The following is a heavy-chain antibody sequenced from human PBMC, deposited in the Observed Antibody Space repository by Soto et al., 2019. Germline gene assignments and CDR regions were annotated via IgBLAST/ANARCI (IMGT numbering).Heavy chain of an antibody. CDR2: ISGSGGST. J-gene: IGHJ4*02. V-gene: IGHV3-23*01. CDR3: ARNWGLFTAMTTFDY. Sequence: LRLSCAASGFTFSSYAMSWVRQAPGKGLEWVSAISGSGGSTYYADSVKGRFTISRDNSKNTLYLQMNSLRAEDTAVYYCARNWGLFTAMTTFDYWGQGTLVTVSS. CDR1: GFTFSSYA. D-gene: IGHD5-18*01.